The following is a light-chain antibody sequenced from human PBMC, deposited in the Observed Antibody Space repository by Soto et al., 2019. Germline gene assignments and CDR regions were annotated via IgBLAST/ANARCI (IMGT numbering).Light chain of an antibody. CDR2: QVI. CDR1: SSDIGASKY. J-gene: IGLJ2*01. CDR3: QSYDSSLSSVV. V-gene: IGLV2-14*01. Sequence: QSALTQPASVSGSPGQSITISCTGTSSDIGASKYVSWYQQHPGKAPKLIIYQVISRPSGVSYRFSGSKSGNTASLTISGLQPEDDADYHCQSYDSSLSSVVFGGGTKLTVL.